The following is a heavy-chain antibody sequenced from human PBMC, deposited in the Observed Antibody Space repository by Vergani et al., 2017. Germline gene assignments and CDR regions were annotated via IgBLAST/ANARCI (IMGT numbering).Heavy chain of an antibody. Sequence: QLQLQESGPGLVKPSETLSLTCTVSGGSISSSSYYWGWIRHPPGKGLEWIGSIYYSGSTYYNPSLKSRVTISVDTSKNQFSLKLSSVTAADTAVYYCARDGNYGDYGYYYYGMDVWGQGTTVTVSS. D-gene: IGHD4-17*01. CDR3: ARDGNYGDYGYYYYGMDV. J-gene: IGHJ6*02. V-gene: IGHV4-39*07. CDR1: GGSISSSSYY. CDR2: IYYSGST.